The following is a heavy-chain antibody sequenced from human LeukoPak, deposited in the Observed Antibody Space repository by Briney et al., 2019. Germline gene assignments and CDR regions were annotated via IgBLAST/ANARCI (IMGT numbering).Heavy chain of an antibody. CDR2: ISGSGGST. V-gene: IGHV3-23*01. J-gene: IGHJ4*02. Sequence: PGGSLRLSCAASGFTFSSYAMGWVRQAPGKGLEWVSLISGSGGSTYYADSVKGRFTASRDNSKNTEYLQMNSLRAEETDIYYCTKDDDDGDHVVVDHWGQGTLVTVSS. D-gene: IGHD4-17*01. CDR1: GFTFSSYA. CDR3: TKDDDDGDHVVVDH.